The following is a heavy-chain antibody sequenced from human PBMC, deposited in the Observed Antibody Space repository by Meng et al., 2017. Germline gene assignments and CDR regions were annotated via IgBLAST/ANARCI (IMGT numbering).Heavy chain of an antibody. D-gene: IGHD6-13*01. CDR2: ISSSGSTI. Sequence: LKISCAASGFTFSDYYMSWIRQAPGKGLEWVSYISSSGSTIYYADSVKGRFTISRDNAKNSLYLQMNSLRAEDTAVYYCARARGSIAAAGTGIYYFDYWGQGTLVTVSS. J-gene: IGHJ4*02. CDR3: ARARGSIAAAGTGIYYFDY. CDR1: GFTFSDYY. V-gene: IGHV3-11*01.